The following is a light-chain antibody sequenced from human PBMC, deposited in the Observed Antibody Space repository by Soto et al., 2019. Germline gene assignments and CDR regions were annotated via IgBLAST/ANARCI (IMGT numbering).Light chain of an antibody. J-gene: IGKJ3*01. Sequence: DVVLTQSPLSLSVTLGQPASISCRSSQSVVYSDGDTYLNWFHQRPGQSPRRLIYKVSDRDSGVPDRFRGSESGAEFTLTISRVEAEDVGVYFCMQGRQWPLTFGPGTKLEIK. CDR2: KVS. CDR3: MQGRQWPLT. CDR1: QSVVYSDGDTY. V-gene: IGKV2-30*01.